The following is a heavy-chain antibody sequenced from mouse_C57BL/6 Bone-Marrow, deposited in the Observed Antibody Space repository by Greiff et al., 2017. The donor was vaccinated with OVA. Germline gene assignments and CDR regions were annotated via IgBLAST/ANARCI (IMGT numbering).Heavy chain of an antibody. V-gene: IGHV5-6*01. Sequence: VQLKESGGDLVKPGGSLKLSCAASGFTFSSYGMSWVRQTPDKRLEWVATISSGGSCTSYPDSVKGRFTISRDNAKNTRYLEMSSLKSEDTAMYYCARRGWLLAAWFAYWGQGTLVTVSA. CDR2: ISSGGSCT. J-gene: IGHJ3*01. CDR1: GFTFSSYG. CDR3: ARRGWLLAAWFAY. D-gene: IGHD2-3*01.